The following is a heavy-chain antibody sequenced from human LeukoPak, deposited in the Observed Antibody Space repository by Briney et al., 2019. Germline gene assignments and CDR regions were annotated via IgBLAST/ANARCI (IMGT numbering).Heavy chain of an antibody. Sequence: ASVKVSCKASGYTFTSYYMHWVRQAPGQGLEWMGMINPSGGSTTYAQKFQGRVTMTRDTSTNTFYTELSGLRSEDTAFYYCARDPGAAAVYFDYWGQGTLVTVSS. V-gene: IGHV1-46*01. CDR1: GYTFTSYY. J-gene: IGHJ4*02. CDR3: ARDPGAAAVYFDY. D-gene: IGHD6-13*01. CDR2: INPSGGST.